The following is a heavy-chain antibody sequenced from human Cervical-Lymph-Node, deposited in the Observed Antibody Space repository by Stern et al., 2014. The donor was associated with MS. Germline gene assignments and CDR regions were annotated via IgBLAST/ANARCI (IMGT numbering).Heavy chain of an antibody. Sequence: VQLVQSGAEVKKPGSSVKVSCKASGGTISSNVISWVRQAPGQGLEWMGGIIPILSTVHYAQKVQGRVTITADASTSTAYMELTSLRSEDTAVYYCARAWGASDFYGMDVWGQGTPVTVSS. CDR2: IIPILSTV. V-gene: IGHV1-69*01. D-gene: IGHD1-26*01. J-gene: IGHJ6*02. CDR3: ARAWGASDFYGMDV. CDR1: GGTISSNV.